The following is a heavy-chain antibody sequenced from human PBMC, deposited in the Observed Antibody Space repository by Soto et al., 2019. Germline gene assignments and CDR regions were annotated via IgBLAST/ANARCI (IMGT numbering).Heavy chain of an antibody. Sequence: QVQLQESGPGLVKPSETLSLTCTVSGGSISSYYWSWIRQPPGKGLEWIGYIYYSGSTNYNPSLKSRVTISVDTSKNQFSLKLSSVTAADTAVYYCARQVNGDYGYFDYWGQGTLVTVSS. V-gene: IGHV4-59*08. CDR3: ARQVNGDYGYFDY. J-gene: IGHJ4*02. D-gene: IGHD4-17*01. CDR1: GGSISSYY. CDR2: IYYSGST.